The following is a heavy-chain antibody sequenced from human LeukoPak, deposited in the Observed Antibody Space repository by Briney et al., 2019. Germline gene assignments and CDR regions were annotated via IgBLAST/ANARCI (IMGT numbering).Heavy chain of an antibody. CDR1: GGSISSSSYY. D-gene: IGHD3-9*01. CDR3: ARHDYDILTGYLYYGMDA. J-gene: IGHJ6*02. V-gene: IGHV4-39*01. Sequence: SETLSLTCTVSGGSISSSSYYWGWIRQPPGKGLEWIGSIYYSGSTYYNPSLKSRVTISVDTSKNEFSLKLSSVTAADTAVYYCARHDYDILTGYLYYGMDAWGQGTTVTVSS. CDR2: IYYSGST.